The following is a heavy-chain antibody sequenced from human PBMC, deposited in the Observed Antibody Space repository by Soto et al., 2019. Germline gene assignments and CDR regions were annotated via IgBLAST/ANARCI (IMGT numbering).Heavy chain of an antibody. CDR1: GYTFSSYA. J-gene: IGHJ4*02. CDR3: ARDVDGYFPDY. D-gene: IGHD3-22*01. V-gene: IGHV1-3*01. CDR2: INAGNGNT. Sequence: ASVKVSCKASGYTFSSYAMHWVRQAPGQRLEWMGWINAGNGNTKYSQKFQGRVTITRDTSASTAYMELSSLRSEDTAVYYCARDVDGYFPDYWGQGTLVTVSS.